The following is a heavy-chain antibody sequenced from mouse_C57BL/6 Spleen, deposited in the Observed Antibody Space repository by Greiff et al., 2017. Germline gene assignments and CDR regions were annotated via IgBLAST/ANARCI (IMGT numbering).Heavy chain of an antibody. CDR3: ARLGERGGPYFDY. V-gene: IGHV5-12*01. D-gene: IGHD1-1*02. J-gene: IGHJ2*01. CDR2: ISNGGGST. CDR1: GFTFSDYY. Sequence: EVHLVESGGGLVQPGGSLKLSCAASGFTFSDYYMYWVRQTPEKRLEWVAYISNGGGSTYYPDTVKGRFTISRDNAKNTLYLQMSRLKSEDTAMYYCARLGERGGPYFDYWGQGTTLTVSS.